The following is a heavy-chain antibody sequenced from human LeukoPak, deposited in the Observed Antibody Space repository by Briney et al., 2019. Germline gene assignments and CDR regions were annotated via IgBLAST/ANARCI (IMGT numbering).Heavy chain of an antibody. Sequence: ASVKVSCEASGYTFTSYGISWVRQAPGQGLEWMGWISPNNGNTKYVQKLQDRVTMTTDTSTSTAYMELRSLRSDDTAVYFCARFGNSGSYSDWGQGTLVTVSS. V-gene: IGHV1-18*01. D-gene: IGHD1-26*01. CDR2: ISPNNGNT. J-gene: IGHJ4*02. CDR1: GYTFTSYG. CDR3: ARFGNSGSYSD.